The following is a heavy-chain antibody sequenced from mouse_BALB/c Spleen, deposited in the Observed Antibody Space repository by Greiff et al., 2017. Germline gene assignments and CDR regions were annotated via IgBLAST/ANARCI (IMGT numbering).Heavy chain of an antibody. CDR1: GYTFTSYW. CDR3: TRDYRYDEVYYFDY. J-gene: IGHJ2*01. Sequence: VQLQQSGTVLARPGASVKMSCKASGYTFTSYWMHWVKQRPGQGLEWIGAIYPGNSDTSYNQKFKGKAKLTAVTSTSTAYMELSSLTNEDSAVYYCTRDYRYDEVYYFDYWGQGTTLTVSS. CDR2: IYPGNSDT. D-gene: IGHD2-14*01. V-gene: IGHV1-5*01.